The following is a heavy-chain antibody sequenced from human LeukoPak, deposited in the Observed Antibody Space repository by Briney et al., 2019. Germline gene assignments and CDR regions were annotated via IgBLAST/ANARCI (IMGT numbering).Heavy chain of an antibody. D-gene: IGHD3-22*01. Sequence: SETLSLTCTVSGGSISSSSYYWAWIRQPPGKGLEWIGSIHYSGSPYDNPSLKSRVTISVDTSKNHLSLNLTSVTAADTAVYYGARHDYYDSRGYGSAFDIWGQGTMVTVSS. CDR1: GGSISSSSYY. CDR3: ARHDYYDSRGYGSAFDI. J-gene: IGHJ3*02. CDR2: IHYSGSP. V-gene: IGHV4-39*01.